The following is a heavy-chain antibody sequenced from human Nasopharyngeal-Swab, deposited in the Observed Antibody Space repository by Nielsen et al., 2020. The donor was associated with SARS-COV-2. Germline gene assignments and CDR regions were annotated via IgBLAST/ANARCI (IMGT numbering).Heavy chain of an antibody. Sequence: GESLTMSCASSGFTFSSFMMNWVRQAPGKGLEWVSSISSSSSYIYYADSVKGRFTISRDNAKNSLYLQMNSLRAEDTAVYYCASARGYYDSSGAFDYWGQGTLVTVSS. CDR2: ISSSSSYI. CDR1: GFTFSSFM. V-gene: IGHV3-21*01. J-gene: IGHJ4*02. D-gene: IGHD3-22*01. CDR3: ASARGYYDSSGAFDY.